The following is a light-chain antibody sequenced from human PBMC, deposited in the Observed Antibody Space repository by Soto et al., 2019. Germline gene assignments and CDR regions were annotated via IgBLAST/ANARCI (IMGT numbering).Light chain of an antibody. V-gene: IGKV1-5*03. Sequence: DIQMTQSPSTLSASVGDRVTITCRASQSLGNWLAWYQQKPGKAPKLLIYKASSLESGVPSRFSGSGSGTEFTLTISSLQPDDFATYYCQQYNSYGTWTFGQGTKADIK. J-gene: IGKJ1*01. CDR1: QSLGNW. CDR3: QQYNSYGTWT. CDR2: KAS.